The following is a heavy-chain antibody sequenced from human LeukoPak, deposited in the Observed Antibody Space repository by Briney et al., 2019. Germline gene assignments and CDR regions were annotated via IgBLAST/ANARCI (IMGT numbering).Heavy chain of an antibody. D-gene: IGHD2-2*01. J-gene: IGHJ4*02. V-gene: IGHV1-46*03. CDR1: GYTFTSYY. CDR3: ATERRGYCSSTSCSNFDY. Sequence: GASVKVSCKASGYTFTSYYMYWVRQAPGQGLEWMGIINPSGGSTSYAQKFQGRVTMTRDMSTSTVYMELSSLRSEDTAVYYCATERRGYCSSTSCSNFDYWGQGTLVTVSS. CDR2: INPSGGST.